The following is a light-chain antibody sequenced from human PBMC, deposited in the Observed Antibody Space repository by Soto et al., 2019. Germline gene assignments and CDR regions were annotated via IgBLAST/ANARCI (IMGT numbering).Light chain of an antibody. CDR2: AAS. Sequence: DVQMTQSPSSLSASVGDSLTLTCRASQTVTSYLNWYQQKPGKAPKLLIYAASTLQSGVPSRFSGSGSGTEFTLTLISLQPEDFATYYCQQSYRFPKTFGRGTKVEVK. J-gene: IGKJ1*01. CDR3: QQSYRFPKT. V-gene: IGKV1-39*01. CDR1: QTVTSY.